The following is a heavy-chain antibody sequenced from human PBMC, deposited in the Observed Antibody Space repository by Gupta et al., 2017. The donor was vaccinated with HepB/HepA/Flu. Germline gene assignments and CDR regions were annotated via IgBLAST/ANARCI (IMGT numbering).Heavy chain of an antibody. J-gene: IGHJ6*02. CDR2: INHSGST. CDR3: ARAPSYCSGGSCYYYYGMDV. D-gene: IGHD2-15*01. CDR1: GGSFSGYY. V-gene: IGHV4-34*01. Sequence: QVQLQQWGAGLLKPSETLSLTCAVYGGSFSGYYWSWIRQPPGKGLEWIGEINHSGSTNYNPSLKSRVTISVDTSKNQFSLKLSSVTAADTAVYYCARAPSYCSGGSCYYYYGMDVWGQGTTVTVSS.